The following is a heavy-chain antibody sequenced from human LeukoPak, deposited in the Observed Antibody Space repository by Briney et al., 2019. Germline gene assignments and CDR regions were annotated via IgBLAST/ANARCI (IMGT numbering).Heavy chain of an antibody. V-gene: IGHV4-59*01. CDR3: ARLYYYDSSGYSSGNY. J-gene: IGHJ4*02. CDR1: GGSISSYY. Sequence: SETLSLTCTVSGGSISSYYWSWIRQPPGKGLEWIGYIYYSGSTNYNPSLKSRVTISVDTSKNQYSLKLSSVTAADTAVYYCARLYYYDSSGYSSGNYWGQGTLVTVSS. CDR2: IYYSGST. D-gene: IGHD3-22*01.